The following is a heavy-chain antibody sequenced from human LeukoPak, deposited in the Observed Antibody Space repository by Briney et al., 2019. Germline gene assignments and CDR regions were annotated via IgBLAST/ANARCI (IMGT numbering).Heavy chain of an antibody. CDR3: AREGSSGWYGYYYYYMDV. Sequence: SETLSLTCTASGGSISSYYWSWIRQPAGKGLEWIGRIYTSGSTNYNPSLKSRVTMSVDTSKNQFSLKLSSVTAADTAVYYCAREGSSGWYGYYYYYMDVWGKGTTVTISS. CDR1: GGSISSYY. CDR2: IYTSGST. J-gene: IGHJ6*03. D-gene: IGHD6-19*01. V-gene: IGHV4-4*07.